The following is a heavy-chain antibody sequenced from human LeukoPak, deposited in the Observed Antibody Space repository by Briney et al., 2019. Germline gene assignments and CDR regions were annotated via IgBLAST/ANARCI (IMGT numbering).Heavy chain of an antibody. V-gene: IGHV1-69*05. CDR2: IIPIFGTA. CDR1: GGTFSSYA. D-gene: IGHD6-13*01. J-gene: IGHJ4*02. CDR3: ARDTALITTPGGPDF. Sequence: ASVKVSCKASGGTFSSYAISWVRQAPGRGLEWMGGIIPIFGTANYAQKFQGRVTITTDESTSTAYMELTSLTSDDTAMYYCARDTALITTPGGPDFWGQGTLVTVSS.